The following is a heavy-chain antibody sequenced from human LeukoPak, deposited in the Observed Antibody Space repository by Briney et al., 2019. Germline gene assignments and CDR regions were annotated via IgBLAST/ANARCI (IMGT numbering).Heavy chain of an antibody. Sequence: GASVKVSCKASGYTFTGYYMHWVRQAPGQGLEWMGWINPNSGGTNYAQKFQGRVTMTRDTSISTAYMELSRLRSDDTAVYYCARVGVFVEMATIGGFDYWGQGTLVTVSS. D-gene: IGHD5-24*01. CDR1: GYTFTGYY. V-gene: IGHV1-2*02. J-gene: IGHJ4*02. CDR2: INPNSGGT. CDR3: ARVGVFVEMATIGGFDY.